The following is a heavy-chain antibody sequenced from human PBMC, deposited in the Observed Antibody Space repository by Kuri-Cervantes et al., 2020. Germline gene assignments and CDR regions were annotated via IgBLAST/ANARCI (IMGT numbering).Heavy chain of an antibody. Sequence: GESLKISCAASGFTFSDYYMSWIRQAPGKGLVWVSRINSDGSSTSYADSVKGRFTISRDNAKNTLYLQMNSLRAEDTAVYYCARDLRSKWELLYYYYGMDVWGQGTTVTVSS. CDR2: INSDGSST. CDR1: GFTFSDYY. V-gene: IGHV3-74*01. J-gene: IGHJ6*02. CDR3: ARDLRSKWELLYYYYGMDV. D-gene: IGHD1-26*01.